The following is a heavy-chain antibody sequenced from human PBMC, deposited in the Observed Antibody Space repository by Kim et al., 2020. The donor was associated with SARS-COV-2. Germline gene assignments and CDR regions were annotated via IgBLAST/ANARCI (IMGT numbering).Heavy chain of an antibody. V-gene: IGHV4-34*01. CDR2: ITHGGGS. CDR3: AASSDGYRA. J-gene: IGHJ5*02. CDR1: GGPFSSYY. D-gene: IGHD5-12*01. Sequence: SETLSLTCAVSGGPFSSYYWTWIRQTPERGLEWIGEITHGGGSILNPSLQSRVSVSVDKSKDHFSLKLKSATAADAGVYYCAASSDGYRAWGLGTLVTVSS.